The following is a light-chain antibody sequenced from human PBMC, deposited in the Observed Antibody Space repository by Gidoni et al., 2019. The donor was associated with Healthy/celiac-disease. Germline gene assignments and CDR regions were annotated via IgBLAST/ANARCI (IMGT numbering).Light chain of an antibody. CDR2: CAS. J-gene: IGKJ2*04. CDR1: QRVSSN. Sequence: EIVMTPSPATLSVSPGERATLSCRASQRVSSNLAWYQQKPGQAPRLLIYCASTRATGIPARFSCSGSGTEFTLTISSLQSEDFAVYYCQHYNNWPPLCSFGQGTKLEIK. V-gene: IGKV3-15*01. CDR3: QHYNNWPPLCS.